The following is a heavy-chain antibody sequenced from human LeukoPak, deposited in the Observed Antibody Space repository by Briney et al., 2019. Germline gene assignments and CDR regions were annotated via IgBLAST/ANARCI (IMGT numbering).Heavy chain of an antibody. CDR2: IKEDGSEK. Sequence: GGSLRLSCAASGFAFSSHWMTWVRQAPGKGLEWVAQIKEDGSEKYYVDSVKGRFTISKDNAKKSLYLQMDYLRAEDTAVYYCASGSSSWYYFDYWGQGTLVTVSS. V-gene: IGHV3-7*03. CDR3: ASGSSSWYYFDY. CDR1: GFAFSSHW. D-gene: IGHD6-13*01. J-gene: IGHJ4*02.